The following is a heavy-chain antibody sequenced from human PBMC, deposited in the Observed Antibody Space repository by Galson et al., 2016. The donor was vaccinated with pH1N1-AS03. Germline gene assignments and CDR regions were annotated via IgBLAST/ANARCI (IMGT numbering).Heavy chain of an antibody. V-gene: IGHV1-2*02. J-gene: IGHJ4*03. CDR3: ARVEGIASTPGD. CDR2: INTYTGRT. Sequence: QSGAEVKKPGASVKVSCKASGYDFTTYYIHWVRQAPGQGLEWMGFINTYTGRTRYAQKFQRRVTMTRDTSITTAFMELRGLASDDSASYFCARVEGIASTPGDWGQGTLVTVSS. D-gene: IGHD6-13*01. CDR1: GYDFTTYY.